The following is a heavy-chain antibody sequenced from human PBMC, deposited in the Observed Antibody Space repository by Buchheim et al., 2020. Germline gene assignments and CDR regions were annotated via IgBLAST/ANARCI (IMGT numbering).Heavy chain of an antibody. CDR2: IKQDGSEK. D-gene: IGHD5-12*01. J-gene: IGHJ6*02. CDR3: ARDLGDIVATINYYYYGMDV. V-gene: IGHV3-7*01. Sequence: EVQLVESGGGLVQPGGSLRLSCAASGFTFSSYWMSWVRQAPGKGLEWVANIKQDGSEKYYVDSVKGRFTISRDNAKNSLYLQMNSLRAEDTAVYYCARDLGDIVATINYYYYGMDVWGQGTT. CDR1: GFTFSSYW.